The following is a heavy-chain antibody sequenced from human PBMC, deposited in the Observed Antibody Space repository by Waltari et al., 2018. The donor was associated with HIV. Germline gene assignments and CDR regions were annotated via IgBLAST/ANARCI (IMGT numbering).Heavy chain of an antibody. V-gene: IGHV4-39*01. J-gene: IGHJ6*02. CDR3: SRHSRAFGWSNHFYYGLDV. Sequence: QPKLQESGPGLVKPSETVSLTCTESGCFISSNKYFWAWIRQAPGRGLEWVGTMYYSGSTYYNPSFKGRVAISIDTSKNHFSLELSSVTAADTAVYYCSRHSRAFGWSNHFYYGLDVWGQGTTVAVSS. CDR1: GCFISSNKYF. D-gene: IGHD3-16*01. CDR2: MYYSGST.